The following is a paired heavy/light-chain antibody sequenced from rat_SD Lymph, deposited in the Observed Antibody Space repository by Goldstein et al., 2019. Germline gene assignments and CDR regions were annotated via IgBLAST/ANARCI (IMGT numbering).Light chain of an antibody. Sequence: DTVLTQSPALAVSPGERVTISCRASESVSTRMHWYQQKPGQQPKLLIYGASNLESGVPARFSGSGSGTDFTLTIDPVEANDTATYFCQQSWNDPRTFGGGTKLELK. CDR1: ESVSTR. J-gene: IGKJ1*01. CDR3: QQSWNDPRT. CDR2: GAS. V-gene: IGKV3S10*01.
Heavy chain of an antibody. CDR2: MWYDGDT. J-gene: IGHJ3*01. CDR3: TRESIAADWFAY. Sequence: QVQLKESGPGLVQPSETLSLTCTVSGFSLTSYSVSWVRQPSGKGPEWMGRMWYDGDTAYNSALKSRLSISRDTSKNQVFLKMNSLQTDDTGTYYCTRESIAADWFAYWGQGTLVTVSS. D-gene: IGHD1-2*01. CDR1: GFSLTSYS. V-gene: IGHV2-63*01.